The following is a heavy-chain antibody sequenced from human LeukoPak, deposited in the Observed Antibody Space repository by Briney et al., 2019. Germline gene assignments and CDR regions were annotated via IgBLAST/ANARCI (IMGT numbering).Heavy chain of an antibody. V-gene: IGHV1-18*04. CDR2: ISAYNGNT. Sequence: ASVKVSCKASGYAFTNYYVHWVRQAPGQGLEWMGWISAYNGNTNYAQKLQGRVTMTTDTSTSTAYMELRSLRSDDTAVYYCARHHGGYDFWSGYYDYWGQGTLVTVSS. CDR1: GYAFTNYY. D-gene: IGHD3-3*01. CDR3: ARHHGGYDFWSGYYDY. J-gene: IGHJ4*02.